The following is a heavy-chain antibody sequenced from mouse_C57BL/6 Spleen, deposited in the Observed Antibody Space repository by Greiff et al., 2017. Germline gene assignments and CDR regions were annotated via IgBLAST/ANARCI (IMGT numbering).Heavy chain of an antibody. V-gene: IGHV2-2*01. CDR2: IWSGGNN. D-gene: IGHD5-1*01. J-gene: IGHJ3*01. CDR3: ARSEYGGFAY. CDR1: GFSLTSYG. Sequence: QVQLKESGPGLVQPSQSLSITCSVSGFSLTSYGVYWVRQSPGKGLEWLGVIWSGGNNDYNAALISRLSISKDNSKSQDFVKINSLTADDAVIYYCARSEYGGFAYWGQGTLVTVSA.